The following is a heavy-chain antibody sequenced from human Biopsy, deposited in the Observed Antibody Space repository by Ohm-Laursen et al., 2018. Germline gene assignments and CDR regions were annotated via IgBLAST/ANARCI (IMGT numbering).Heavy chain of an antibody. J-gene: IGHJ3*01. CDR3: ARLYRLDDYWNDDPPDAFDV. D-gene: IGHD3-3*01. Sequence: SVTLSLTCSVSGGSVTNYYWTWIRQPPGQGLEWIGYITNRGGTNYNPSLRGRVTISVDTSKNQFSLKLSSVTAADTAVFFCARLYRLDDYWNDDPPDAFDVWGQGTRVTVSS. CDR2: ITNRGGT. CDR1: GGSVTNYY. V-gene: IGHV4-59*02.